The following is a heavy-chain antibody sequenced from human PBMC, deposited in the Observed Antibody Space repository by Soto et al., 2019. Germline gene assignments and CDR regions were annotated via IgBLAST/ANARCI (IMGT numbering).Heavy chain of an antibody. Sequence: GESLKISCKGSGYIFTNQWIGLVRQMPGKGLECMGIIYPGDSDTRYSPSFQGQVTISADKSISTAYLQWGSLKASDTAMYYCARRVLRETHFDYWGQGALVTAPQ. CDR2: IYPGDSDT. D-gene: IGHD3-10*02. J-gene: IGHJ4*02. V-gene: IGHV5-51*01. CDR3: ARRVLRETHFDY. CDR1: GYIFTNQW.